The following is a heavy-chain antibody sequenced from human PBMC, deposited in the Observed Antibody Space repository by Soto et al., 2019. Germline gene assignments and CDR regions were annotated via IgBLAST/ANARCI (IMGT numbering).Heavy chain of an antibody. CDR3: VCGGNFFVY. CDR2: LDQDGSER. J-gene: IGHJ4*02. CDR1: GFTFSTYW. Sequence: EVQLVESGGGLVQPGGSLRLSCAASGFTFSTYWMTWVRWPPGKGLEWVANLDQDGSERYYVDSVRGRFTMSRDNAKNSLYLQMNSLRAEDTAVYYCVCGGNFFVYWGQGTLVTVSP. V-gene: IGHV3-7*01. D-gene: IGHD3-16*01.